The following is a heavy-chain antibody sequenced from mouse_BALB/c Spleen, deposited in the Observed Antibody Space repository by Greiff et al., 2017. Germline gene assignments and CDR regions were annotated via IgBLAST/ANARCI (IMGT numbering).Heavy chain of an antibody. D-gene: IGHD2-1*01. CDR2: IYPGDGDT. CDR1: GYAFSSYW. J-gene: IGHJ4*01. V-gene: IGHV1-80*01. CDR3: AIWGNYDYYAMDY. Sequence: VQLQQSGAELVRPGSSVKISCKASGYAFSSYWMNWVKQRPGQGLEWIGQIYPGDGDTNYNGKFKGKATLTADKSSSTAYMQLSSLTSEDSAVYFCAIWGNYDYYAMDYWGQGTSVTVSS.